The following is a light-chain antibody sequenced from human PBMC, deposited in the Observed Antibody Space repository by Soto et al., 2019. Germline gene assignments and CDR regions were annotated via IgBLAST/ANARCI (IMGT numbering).Light chain of an antibody. V-gene: IGKV3-11*01. CDR2: DSS. CDR3: QQRTNWPLT. Sequence: GDRVTITCQASQDISNYLNWYQRKPGQAPRLLIYDSSTRATGIPARFSGSGSGTDFTLTISSLEPEDSAVYYCQQRTNWPLTFGGGTKVDI. CDR1: QDISNY. J-gene: IGKJ4*01.